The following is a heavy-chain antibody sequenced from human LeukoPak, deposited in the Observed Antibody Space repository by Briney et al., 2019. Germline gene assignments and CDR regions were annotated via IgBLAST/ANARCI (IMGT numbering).Heavy chain of an antibody. CDR1: GFTFSSYA. CDR2: ISSNGGST. V-gene: IGHV3-64*01. D-gene: IGHD5-18*01. CDR3: ARGLGYSYGYIAFGI. J-gene: IGHJ3*02. Sequence: GGSLRLSCAASGFTFSSYAMHWVRQAPGKGLEYVSAISSNGGSTYYANSVKGRFTISRDNSKNTLYLQMGSLRAEDMAVYYCARGLGYSYGYIAFGIWGQGTMVTVSS.